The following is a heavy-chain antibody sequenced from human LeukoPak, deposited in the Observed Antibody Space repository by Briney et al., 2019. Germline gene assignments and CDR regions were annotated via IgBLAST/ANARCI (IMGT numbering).Heavy chain of an antibody. D-gene: IGHD2-2*01. V-gene: IGHV3-48*01. J-gene: IGHJ5*02. Sequence: GGSLRLSCAASGFTFSSYSMNWVRQAPGKGLEWVSYISSSSSTIYYADSVKGRFTISRDNAKNSLYLQMNSLRAEDTAVYYCARDPCGSTSCYLKSWGQGTLVTVSS. CDR3: ARDPCGSTSCYLKS. CDR2: ISSSSSTI. CDR1: GFTFSSYS.